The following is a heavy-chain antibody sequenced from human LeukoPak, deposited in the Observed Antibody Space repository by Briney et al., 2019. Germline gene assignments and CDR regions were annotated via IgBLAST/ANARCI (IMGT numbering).Heavy chain of an antibody. CDR2: IYYSGST. CDR3: ARAPWTYSSSWYRY. D-gene: IGHD6-13*01. Sequence: SETLSLTCIVSGGPISRYYWSWIRQPPGKGLEWIGFIYYSGSTNYNPSLTSLKSRVTISVDTSKNQFSLKLSSVTAADTAVYYCARAPWTYSSSWYRYWGQGTLVTVSS. CDR1: GGPISRYY. V-gene: IGHV4-59*12. J-gene: IGHJ4*02.